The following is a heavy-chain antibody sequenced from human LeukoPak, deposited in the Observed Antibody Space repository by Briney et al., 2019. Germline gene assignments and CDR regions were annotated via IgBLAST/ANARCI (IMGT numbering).Heavy chain of an antibody. V-gene: IGHV3-48*03. CDR1: GFTFSSYE. J-gene: IGHJ4*02. CDR2: ISSSGSTI. CDR3: ARGDSGSYYFDY. Sequence: PGGSLRLSCAASGFTFSSYEMNWVRHAPGKGLEWVSYISSSGSTIYYADSVKGRFTISRDNAKNSLYLQMNSLRAEDTAVYYCARGDSGSYYFDYWGQGTLVTVSS. D-gene: IGHD1-26*01.